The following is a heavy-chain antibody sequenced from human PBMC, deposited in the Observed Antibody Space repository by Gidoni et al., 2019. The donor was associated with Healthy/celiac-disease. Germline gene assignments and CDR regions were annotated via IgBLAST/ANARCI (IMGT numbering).Heavy chain of an antibody. CDR3: ARDTHVDTALDY. D-gene: IGHD5-18*01. CDR1: GCTFSSYG. V-gene: IGHV3-33*08. Sequence: QVQLVESGGGGVQPGRSLRRSCAAPGCTFSSYGMPWVRQAPGKGLGWVAVIWYDGSNTYYAASVKGRFTISRDNSKNTLYLQMNSLRAEDTAVYYCARDTHVDTALDYWGQGTLVTVSS. CDR2: IWYDGSNT. J-gene: IGHJ4*02.